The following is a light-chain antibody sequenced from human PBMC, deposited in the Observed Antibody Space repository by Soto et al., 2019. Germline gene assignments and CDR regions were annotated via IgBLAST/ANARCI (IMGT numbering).Light chain of an antibody. CDR2: EVT. V-gene: IGLV2-8*01. CDR3: NSYAGNNNVV. CDR1: SRDVGADNS. Sequence: QSALTQPPSASGSPGQSVTISCTGTSRDVGADNSVSWYQQHPGEVPKLLIYEVTQRPSGVPNRFSGSKSGNTASLTVSGLQAGDEADYYCNSYAGNNNVVFGGGTKLTVL. J-gene: IGLJ2*01.